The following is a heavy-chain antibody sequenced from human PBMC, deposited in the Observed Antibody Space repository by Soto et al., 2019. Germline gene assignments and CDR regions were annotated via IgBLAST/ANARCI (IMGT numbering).Heavy chain of an antibody. V-gene: IGHV2-26*01. CDR3: ALILERRLPPYYFDY. Sequence: SGPTLVNPTETLTLTCTVSGFSLSNARMGVSWIRQPPGKALEWLAHIFSNDEKSYSTSLKSRLTISKDTSKSQVVLTMTNMDPVDTATYYCALILERRLPPYYFDYWGQGTLVTVSS. CDR1: GFSLSNARMG. CDR2: IFSNDEK. J-gene: IGHJ4*02. D-gene: IGHD1-1*01.